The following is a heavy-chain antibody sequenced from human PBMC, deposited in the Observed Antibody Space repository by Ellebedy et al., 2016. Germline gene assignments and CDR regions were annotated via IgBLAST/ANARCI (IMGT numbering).Heavy chain of an antibody. CDR3: AKVQGDYYDSSGYYDY. CDR2: ISYDGSNK. CDR1: GFTFSSYG. Sequence: GESLKISXAASGFTFSSYGMHWVRQAPGKGLEWVAVISYDGSNKYYADSVKGRFTISRDNSKNTLYLQMNSLRAEDTAVYYCAKVQGDYYDSSGYYDYWGQGTLVTVSS. J-gene: IGHJ4*02. D-gene: IGHD3-22*01. V-gene: IGHV3-30*18.